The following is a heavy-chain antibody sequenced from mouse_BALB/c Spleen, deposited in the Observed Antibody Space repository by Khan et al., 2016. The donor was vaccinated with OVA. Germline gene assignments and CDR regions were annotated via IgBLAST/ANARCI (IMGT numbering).Heavy chain of an antibody. CDR3: ARPPFTTAWYFDV. J-gene: IGHJ1*01. CDR2: VSTGGTYT. Sequence: LVVSGGGLVKPGGSLKLSCAASGFTFSDYAMSWVRQTPEKRLEWVATVSTGGTYTYFPDRVKGRFTISRDNAKNTLYLQMNSLRSEDSAMYYCARPPFTTAWYFDVWGAGTTVTVSS. D-gene: IGHD1-2*01. V-gene: IGHV5-9-3*01. CDR1: GFTFSDYA.